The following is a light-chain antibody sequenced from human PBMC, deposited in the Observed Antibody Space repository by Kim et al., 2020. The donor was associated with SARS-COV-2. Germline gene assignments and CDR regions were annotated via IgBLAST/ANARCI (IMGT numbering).Light chain of an antibody. Sequence: ELTQPPSASGTPGQRVTISCSGSSSNIGTNNVFWYSQLPGTPPKLLVSSKNQRPSGVPDRFSGSKSGTSASLGISGLRSEDEADYYCATWDDTLNAWVFGGGTQLTVL. J-gene: IGLJ3*02. CDR1: SSNIGTNN. CDR2: SKN. V-gene: IGLV1-47*02. CDR3: ATWDDTLNAWV.